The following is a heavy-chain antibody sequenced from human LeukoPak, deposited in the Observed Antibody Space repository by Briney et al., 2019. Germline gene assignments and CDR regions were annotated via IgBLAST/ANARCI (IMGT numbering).Heavy chain of an antibody. V-gene: IGHV4-59*08. CDR3: ARHYDDYAYGLYV. J-gene: IGHJ6*01. D-gene: IGHD3-3*01. CDR2: SKNSGNT. Sequence: SETLSPTCTVSGGSIWSYHCSWSRQPPGKGLEGIVYSKNSGNTNYNPSLKSRVTTSIDTSKNPFSLRLSSVTPADTALYYCARHYDDYAYGLYVWGQGTAVTVSS. CDR1: GGSIWSYH.